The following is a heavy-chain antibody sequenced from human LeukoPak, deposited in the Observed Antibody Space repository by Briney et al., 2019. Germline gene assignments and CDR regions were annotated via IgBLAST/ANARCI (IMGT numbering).Heavy chain of an antibody. Sequence: GGSLRLSCAASGFTFSSYAMHWVRQAPGKGLEWVAVISYDGSNKYYADFVKGRFTISRDNSKNTLYLQMNSLRAEDTAVYYCARSRRRELLGTYFDYWGQGTLVTASS. D-gene: IGHD1-26*01. J-gene: IGHJ4*02. V-gene: IGHV3-30*04. CDR2: ISYDGSNK. CDR1: GFTFSSYA. CDR3: ARSRRRELLGTYFDY.